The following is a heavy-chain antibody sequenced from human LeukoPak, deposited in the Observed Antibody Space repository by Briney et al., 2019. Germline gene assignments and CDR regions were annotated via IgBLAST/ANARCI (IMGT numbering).Heavy chain of an antibody. V-gene: IGHV3-30*19. CDR3: ARGDYYDSSGYLDY. D-gene: IGHD3-22*01. Sequence: SGGSLRLSCAASGFTFSSYGMHWVRQAPGKGLEWVAVISYDGSNKYYADSVKGRFTISRDNSKNTLYLQMNSLRAEDTAVYYCARGDYYDSSGYLDYWGQGTLVTVSS. J-gene: IGHJ4*02. CDR1: GFTFSSYG. CDR2: ISYDGSNK.